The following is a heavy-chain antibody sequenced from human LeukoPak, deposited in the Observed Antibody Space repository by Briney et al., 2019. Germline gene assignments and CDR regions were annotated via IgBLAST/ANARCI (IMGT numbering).Heavy chain of an antibody. J-gene: IGHJ5*02. V-gene: IGHV4-59*01. CDR2: IYYSGST. CDR3: ARDLRAYCGGDCSLNNWFDP. Sequence: SETLSLTCTVSGGSISSYYWSWIRQPPGKGLEWIGDIYYSGSTNYNPSLKSRVTISVDTPKNQFSLKLSSVTAADTAVYYCARDLRAYCGGDCSLNNWFDPWGQGTLVTVSS. CDR1: GGSISSYY. D-gene: IGHD2-21*02.